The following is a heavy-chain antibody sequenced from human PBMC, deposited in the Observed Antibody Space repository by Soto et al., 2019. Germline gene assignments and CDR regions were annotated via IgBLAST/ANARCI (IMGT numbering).Heavy chain of an antibody. D-gene: IGHD2-2*01. V-gene: IGHV3-21*01. Sequence: LRLSCVVSGFTFNNYGINWVRQAPGKGLEWVSTVSKSDYTYYSDSVKGRFTISRDNAKNSVSLQMNTLRAEDTAVYYCAREDSIIIPAVSDFWGQGTLVTVSS. J-gene: IGHJ4*02. CDR3: AREDSIIIPAVSDF. CDR1: GFTFNNYG. CDR2: VSKSDYT.